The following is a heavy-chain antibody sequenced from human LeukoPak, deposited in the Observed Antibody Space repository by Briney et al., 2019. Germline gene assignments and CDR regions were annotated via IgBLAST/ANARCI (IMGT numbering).Heavy chain of an antibody. D-gene: IGHD3-22*01. Sequence: SETLSLTCTVSGGSISSYYWSWIRQPPGKGLEWIGYIYDSGSTNYNPSLKSRVTISVDTSKNQFSLKLSSVTAADTAVYYCARVMRSFITDAFDIWGQGTMATVSS. V-gene: IGHV4-59*01. CDR3: ARVMRSFITDAFDI. CDR1: GGSISSYY. J-gene: IGHJ3*02. CDR2: IYDSGST.